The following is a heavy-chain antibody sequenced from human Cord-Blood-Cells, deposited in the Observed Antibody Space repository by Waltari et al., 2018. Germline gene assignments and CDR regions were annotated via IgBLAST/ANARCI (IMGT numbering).Heavy chain of an antibody. CDR2: ISYDGSNK. V-gene: IGHV3-30-3*01. D-gene: IGHD2-2*01. CDR3: ARDRGRVYQLLYYFDY. J-gene: IGHJ4*02. CDR1: GFTFGSYA. Sequence: QVRLVESGRGVVQPGRSQRLSCAAPGFTFGSYAIPWLRQTPGKRLAWVSVISYDGSNKYYADSVKGRFTISRDKSKNTLYLQMNSLRAEDTAVYYCARDRGRVYQLLYYFDYWGQGTLVTVSS.